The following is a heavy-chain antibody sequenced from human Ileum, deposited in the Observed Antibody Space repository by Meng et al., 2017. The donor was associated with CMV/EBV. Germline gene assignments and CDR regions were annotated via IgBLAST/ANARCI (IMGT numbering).Heavy chain of an antibody. V-gene: IGHV1-2*02. Sequence: KASGKASGYTFSDYYIHWVRQAPGQGLEWMGWIDSRSGGTNSAQKFHGRVTMTRNTSISTAYMELSRLRADDKDVYYWAREQQVSGSRGFDYWGQGTLVTVSS. D-gene: IGHD5/OR15-5a*01. J-gene: IGHJ4*02. CDR1: GYTFSDYY. CDR3: AREQQVSGSRGFDY. CDR2: IDSRSGGT.